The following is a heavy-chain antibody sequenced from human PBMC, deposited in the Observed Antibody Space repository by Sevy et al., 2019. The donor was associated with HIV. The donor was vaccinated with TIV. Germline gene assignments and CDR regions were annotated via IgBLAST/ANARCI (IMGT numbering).Heavy chain of an antibody. J-gene: IGHJ6*03. CDR2: IYYIGST. CDR3: VRIVVVPAAISWDNYYYYMDV. Sequence: SETLSLTCTVSGGSISSYYWSWIRQPPGKGLEWIGYIYYIGSTNYNPSLKSRVTISVDTSKNQFSLKLSSVTTADTAVYYCVRIVVVPAAISWDNYYYYMDVWGKGTTVTVSS. D-gene: IGHD2-2*01. CDR1: GGSISSYY. V-gene: IGHV4-59*12.